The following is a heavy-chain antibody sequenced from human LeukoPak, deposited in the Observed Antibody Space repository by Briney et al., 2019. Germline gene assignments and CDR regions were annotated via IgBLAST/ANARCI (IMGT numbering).Heavy chain of an antibody. V-gene: IGHV6-1*01. CDR3: ARNLRPDFDY. CDR2: TYYRSKWHN. CDR1: GDSVSSSSSA. Sequence: SQTLSLTCAISGDSVSSSSSAWSWIRQSPSRGLEWLGRTYYRSKWHNDYAESVKSRITINPDTSKNEFSLQLNSVTPEDTAVYYYARNLRPDFDYWGQGTLVTVSS. J-gene: IGHJ4*02.